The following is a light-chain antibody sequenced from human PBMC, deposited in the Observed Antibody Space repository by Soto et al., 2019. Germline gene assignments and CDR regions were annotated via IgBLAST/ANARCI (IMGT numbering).Light chain of an antibody. CDR3: QQYEELLLT. Sequence: DIQMTQSPSSLSASVGDRVTITCQASQAISIFLNWYQQKPGKAPKLLIYDASNLETGVPSRFSGSGSGTDFTFTISNLQPEDIATYYCQQYEELLLTFGGGTKVEIK. CDR2: DAS. J-gene: IGKJ4*01. V-gene: IGKV1-33*01. CDR1: QAISIF.